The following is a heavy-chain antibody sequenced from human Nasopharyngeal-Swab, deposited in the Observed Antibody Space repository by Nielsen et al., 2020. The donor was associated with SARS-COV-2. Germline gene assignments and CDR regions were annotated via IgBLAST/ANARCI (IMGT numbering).Heavy chain of an antibody. CDR2: ISSSSNYI. V-gene: IGHV3-21*01. J-gene: IGHJ6*02. CDR3: ARGNVARDYYYGMDV. Sequence: GESLKISCAASGFTFSSYSMNWVRQAPGKGLEWVSSISSSSNYIYYADSVKGRFTISRDNAKNSLYLQMNSLRAEDTAVYHCARGNVARDYYYGMDVWGQGTTVTVSS. CDR1: GFTFSSYS.